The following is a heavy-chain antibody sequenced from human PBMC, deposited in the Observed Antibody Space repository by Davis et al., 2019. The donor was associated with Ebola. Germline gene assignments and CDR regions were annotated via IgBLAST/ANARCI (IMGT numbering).Heavy chain of an antibody. J-gene: IGHJ5*02. V-gene: IGHV4-59*01. CDR3: ARVSMVRGAT. CDR1: GVSISSYY. CDR2: IYYSGST. D-gene: IGHD3-10*01. Sequence: PSETLSLTCTVSGVSISSYYWSWIRQPPGKGLEWIGYIYYSGSTHYNPSLKSRVSMSVDTSKNQFSLKLTSVTAADTAVYYCARVSMVRGATWGQGTLVTVSS.